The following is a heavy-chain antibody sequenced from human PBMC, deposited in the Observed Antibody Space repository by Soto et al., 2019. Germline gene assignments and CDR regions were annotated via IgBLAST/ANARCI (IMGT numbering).Heavy chain of an antibody. CDR2: ISYDGSNK. J-gene: IGHJ4*02. CDR3: AKDRDDILTTSIDY. CDR1: GFTFSSYG. Sequence: GGSLRLSCAASGFTFSSYGMHWVRQAPGKGLEWVAVISYDGSNKYYADSVKGRFTISRDNSKNTLYLQMNSLRAEDTAVYYCAKDRDDILTTSIDYWGQGTLVTVSS. D-gene: IGHD3-9*01. V-gene: IGHV3-30*18.